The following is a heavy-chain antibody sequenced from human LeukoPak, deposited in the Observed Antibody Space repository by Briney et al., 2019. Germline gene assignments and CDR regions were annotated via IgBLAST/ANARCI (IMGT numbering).Heavy chain of an antibody. V-gene: IGHV3-48*03. CDR2: ISSSGSTI. J-gene: IGHJ4*02. D-gene: IGHD2-21*02. CDR1: GFTFSSYE. CDR3: ARIPLRGSDCYFDY. Sequence: GGSLRLSCAASGFTFSSYEMNWVRQAPGKGLEWVSYISSSGSTIYYADSVKGRFTISRDNAKNSLYLQMNSLRAEDTAVYYCARIPLRGSDCYFDYWGQGTLVTVSS.